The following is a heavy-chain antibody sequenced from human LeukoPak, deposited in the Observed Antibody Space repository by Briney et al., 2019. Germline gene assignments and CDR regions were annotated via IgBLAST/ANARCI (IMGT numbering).Heavy chain of an antibody. CDR2: ISYDGSNK. J-gene: IGHJ4*02. V-gene: IGHV3-30-3*01. D-gene: IGHD6-13*01. CDR1: GFTFSSYA. Sequence: SGGSLRLSCAASGFTFSSYAMHWVRQAPGKGLEWVAVISYDGSNKYYADSVKGRFTISRDNSKNTLYLQMNSLRADDTAVYYCAKGGQQQVVRGDYFNYWGQGTPVTVSS. CDR3: AKGGQQQVVRGDYFNY.